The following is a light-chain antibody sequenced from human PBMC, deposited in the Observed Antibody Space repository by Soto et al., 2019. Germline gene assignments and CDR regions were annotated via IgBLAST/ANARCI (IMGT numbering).Light chain of an antibody. CDR3: MQALQAPRT. Sequence: DIVMTQSPLSLPVTPGEPASISCRSSQSLFHSSGYYYLDWYLQKPGQSPQLLIYLSSIRAAGVPDRFSGSGSGTDFTLKISRVEAEDVVVYYCMQALQAPRTFGQGTKVEF. CDR1: QSLFHSSGYYY. V-gene: IGKV2-28*01. J-gene: IGKJ1*01. CDR2: LSS.